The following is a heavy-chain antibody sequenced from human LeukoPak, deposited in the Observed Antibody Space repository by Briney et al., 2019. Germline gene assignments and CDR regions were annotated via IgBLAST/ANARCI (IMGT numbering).Heavy chain of an antibody. D-gene: IGHD4/OR15-4a*01. V-gene: IGHV3-23*01. CDR1: GFTFSSYA. CDR3: AKDPTNYGRGDFQH. J-gene: IGHJ1*01. Sequence: GGSLRLSCAVSGFTFSSYAMNWVRQAPGKGLEWVSVISGSSDSIDYADSVKGRFTISRDNSKNTLYLQMNSLRADDTAVYYCAKDPTNYGRGDFQHWGQGTLVTVSS. CDR2: ISGSSDSI.